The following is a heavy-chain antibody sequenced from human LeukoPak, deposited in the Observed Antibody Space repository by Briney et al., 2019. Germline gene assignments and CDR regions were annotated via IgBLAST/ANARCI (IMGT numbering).Heavy chain of an antibody. V-gene: IGHV3-30*18. J-gene: IGHJ5*02. CDR1: GFTFSSYG. CDR3: AKDLICDPSDP. CDR2: ISYDGSNK. D-gene: IGHD3/OR15-3a*01. Sequence: GGSLRLSCAASGFTFSSYGMHWVRQAPGKGLEWVAVISYDGSNKYYADSVKGRFTISRDNSKNTLYLQMNSLRAEDTAVYYCAKDLICDPSDPWGQGTLVTVSS.